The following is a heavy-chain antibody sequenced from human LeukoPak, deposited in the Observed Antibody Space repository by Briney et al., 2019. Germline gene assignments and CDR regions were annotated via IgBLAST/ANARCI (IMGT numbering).Heavy chain of an antibody. CDR2: IIPIFGTA. CDR1: GGTFSSYA. V-gene: IGHV1-69*05. D-gene: IGHD2-15*01. Sequence: ASVTVSCKASGGTFSSYAISWVRQAPGQGLEWMGGIIPIFGTANYAQKFQGRVTITTDESTSTAYMELSSLRSEDTAVYYCASSSTPPQLAFDIWGQGTMVTVSS. CDR3: ASSSTPPQLAFDI. J-gene: IGHJ3*02.